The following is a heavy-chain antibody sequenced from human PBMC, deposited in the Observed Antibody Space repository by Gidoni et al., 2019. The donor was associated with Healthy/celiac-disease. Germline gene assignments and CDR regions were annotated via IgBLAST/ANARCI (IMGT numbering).Heavy chain of an antibody. Sequence: EVQLLESGGGLVQPGGSLRLSCAASGFTFSSYAMRWVRQAPGKGLEWVSAISGSGGSTYYADSVKGRFTISRDNSKNTLYLQMNSLRAEDTAVYYCAKPPYNWNDEYDYYYMDVWGKGTTVTVSS. D-gene: IGHD1-20*01. V-gene: IGHV3-23*01. CDR1: GFTFSSYA. CDR3: AKPPYNWNDEYDYYYMDV. J-gene: IGHJ6*03. CDR2: ISGSGGST.